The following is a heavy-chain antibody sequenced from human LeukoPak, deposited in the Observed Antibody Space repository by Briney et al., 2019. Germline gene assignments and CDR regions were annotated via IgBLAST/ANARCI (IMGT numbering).Heavy chain of an antibody. J-gene: IGHJ4*02. D-gene: IGHD3-3*01. CDR1: GFTFSDYY. Sequence: GGSLRLSCAASGFTFSDYYMSWIRQAPGKGLEWVSYISSSGSTIYYADPVKGRFTISRDNAKNSLYLQMNSLRAEGTAVYYCARDMPQGRDFWSGYSVWLFDYWGQGTLVTVSS. CDR3: ARDMPQGRDFWSGYSVWLFDY. V-gene: IGHV3-11*01. CDR2: ISSSGSTI.